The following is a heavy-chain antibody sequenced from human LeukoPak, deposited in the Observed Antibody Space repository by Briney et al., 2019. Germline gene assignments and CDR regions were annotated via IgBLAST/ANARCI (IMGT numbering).Heavy chain of an antibody. D-gene: IGHD3-10*01. J-gene: IGHJ6*02. CDR1: GFTFSSYG. V-gene: IGHV3-30*18. CDR2: ISYGGSSK. CDR3: AKGSNTYGLYYYGMDV. Sequence: PGRSLRLSCAASGFTFSSYGMHWVRQAPGKGLEWVAVISYGGSSKYYADSVKGRFTISRDNSKNTLYLQMNSLRAEDTAVYYCAKGSNTYGLYYYGMDVWGQGTTVTVSS.